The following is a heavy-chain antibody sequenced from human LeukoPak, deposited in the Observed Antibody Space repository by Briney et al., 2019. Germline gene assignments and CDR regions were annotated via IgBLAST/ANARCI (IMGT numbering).Heavy chain of an antibody. D-gene: IGHD1-14*01. Sequence: SETPSLTCTVSGGSISSDHWSWIRQPPGKGLEWIGCISYSGVTNYNPSLKSRVTISIDMSKSQFSLKLSSVTAADTAIYYCAKLSPGIWGQGTLVTVSS. CDR3: AKLSPGI. CDR2: ISYSGVT. V-gene: IGHV4-59*12. CDR1: GGSISSDH. J-gene: IGHJ4*02.